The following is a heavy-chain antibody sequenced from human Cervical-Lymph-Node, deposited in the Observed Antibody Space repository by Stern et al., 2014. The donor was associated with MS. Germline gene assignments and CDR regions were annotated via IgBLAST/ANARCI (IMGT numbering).Heavy chain of an antibody. CDR2: INEDGSTT. CDR1: ESTFRTYW. V-gene: IGHV3-74*01. Sequence: VQLVESGGGLVQPGGSLRLSCADSESTFRTYWMHWVRQVPGKELMWVSRINEDGSTTNYADSVKGRFTISRDNARNTLYLQMNSLRAEDTGIYYCARDLSGRDDSWGQGTLVPSPQ. D-gene: IGHD1-26*01. J-gene: IGHJ4*02. CDR3: ARDLSGRDDS.